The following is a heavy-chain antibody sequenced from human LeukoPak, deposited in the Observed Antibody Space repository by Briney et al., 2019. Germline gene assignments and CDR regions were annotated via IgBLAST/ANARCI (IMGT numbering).Heavy chain of an antibody. V-gene: IGHV4-34*01. Sequence: SETLSLTCDVYSGSFGGYYWSWIRQPPGKGLEWIGEINHSGSTSYNPSLKSRVSISVDASKNQFSLKLSSVTAADTAVYYCARKPGIAAAGRFDYWGQGTLVTVSS. J-gene: IGHJ4*02. CDR1: SGSFGGYY. CDR3: ARKPGIAAAGRFDY. CDR2: INHSGST. D-gene: IGHD6-13*01.